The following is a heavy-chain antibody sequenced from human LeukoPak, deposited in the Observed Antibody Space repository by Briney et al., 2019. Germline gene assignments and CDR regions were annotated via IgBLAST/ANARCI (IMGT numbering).Heavy chain of an antibody. CDR1: GFTFSSYG. CDR3: AKKLSGWEEYYFDY. V-gene: IGHV3-30*18. J-gene: IGHJ4*02. Sequence: GGSLRLSCAASGFTFSSYGMHWVRQAPGKGLEWVAVISYDGSNKYYADSVKGRFTISRDNSKNTLYLQMNSLRAEDTAVYYCAKKLSGWEEYYFDYWGQGTLVTVSS. D-gene: IGHD6-19*01. CDR2: ISYDGSNK.